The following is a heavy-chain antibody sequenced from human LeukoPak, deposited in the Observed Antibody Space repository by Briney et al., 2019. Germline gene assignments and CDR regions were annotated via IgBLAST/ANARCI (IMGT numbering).Heavy chain of an antibody. CDR1: GYSISSGYY. Sequence: SETLSLTCTVSGYSISSGYYWGWIRQPPGKGLEWIGYIYHSGSTYYNPSLKSRVTISVDRSKNQFSLKLSSVTAADTAVYYCARGTVTSRGDYWGQGTLVTVSS. D-gene: IGHD4-11*01. CDR3: ARGTVTSRGDY. J-gene: IGHJ4*02. CDR2: IYHSGST. V-gene: IGHV4-38-2*02.